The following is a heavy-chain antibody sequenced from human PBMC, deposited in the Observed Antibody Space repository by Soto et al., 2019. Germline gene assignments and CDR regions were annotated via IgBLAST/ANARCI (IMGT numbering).Heavy chain of an antibody. CDR1: GFTFSDYA. V-gene: IGHV3-30-3*01. Sequence: QVHLVESGGGVVHPGRSLRLSCAASGFTFSDYAIHWVRQAPGKGLEWVAVISFDGSNKYFADSVKGRFTISRDNSKDTLYLQMTSLRAEDTALYYCARDSFTMVRGGHFYFYGMDVWGQGTTVIVSS. CDR2: ISFDGSNK. CDR3: ARDSFTMVRGGHFYFYGMDV. D-gene: IGHD3-10*01. J-gene: IGHJ6*02.